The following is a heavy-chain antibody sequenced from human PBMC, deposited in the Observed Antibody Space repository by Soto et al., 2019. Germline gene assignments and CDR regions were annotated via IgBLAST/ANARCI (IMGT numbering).Heavy chain of an antibody. D-gene: IGHD2-21*02. CDR1: VFIFTDYS. CDR2: ISNGDETT. Sequence: GGALRLSCAASVFIFTDYSMTWIRQAPGKGLEWVSYISNGDETTQYADSVKGRFTVSRDNAKNTLYLQMNGLTAEDTAVYYRARESGDWPLNWFDPWGQGTQVTVSS. CDR3: ARESGDWPLNWFDP. V-gene: IGHV3-11*04. J-gene: IGHJ5*02.